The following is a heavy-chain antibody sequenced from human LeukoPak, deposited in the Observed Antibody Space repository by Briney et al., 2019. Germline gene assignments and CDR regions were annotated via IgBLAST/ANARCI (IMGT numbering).Heavy chain of an antibody. Sequence: PSETLSLTCTVSGGSFSSYYWSWIRQPPGKGLEWIAHIYHTGSTNYNPSLSSRVTISIDTAKNQFSLKLTSVTAADTAVYYCARRGRNSSGWQDYLWGQGTLVTVSS. D-gene: IGHD6-25*01. CDR1: GGSFSSYY. CDR2: IYHTGST. CDR3: ARRGRNSSGWQDYL. V-gene: IGHV4-59*01. J-gene: IGHJ4*02.